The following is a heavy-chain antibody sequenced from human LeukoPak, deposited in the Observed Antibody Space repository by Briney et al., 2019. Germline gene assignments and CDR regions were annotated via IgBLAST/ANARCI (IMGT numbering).Heavy chain of an antibody. CDR3: ATLTRDGYNFFDY. Sequence: PSETLSLTCTVSGGSISSGSYYWSWIRQPPGKGLEWIGYIYYTGSTNYNPSLKSRVTISVDTSKNQFSLNLSSVTAADTAVYYCATLTRDGYNFFDYWGQGTLVTVSS. CDR2: IYYTGST. CDR1: GGSISSGSYY. V-gene: IGHV4-61*01. J-gene: IGHJ4*02. D-gene: IGHD5-24*01.